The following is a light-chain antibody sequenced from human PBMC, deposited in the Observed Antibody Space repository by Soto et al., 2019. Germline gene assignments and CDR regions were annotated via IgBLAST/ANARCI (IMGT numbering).Light chain of an antibody. V-gene: IGKV3-20*01. J-gene: IGKJ1*01. CDR1: QSVSSSY. CDR3: QQYGSSRWT. CDR2: GAS. Sequence: EIVLTQSPGTLSLSPGERATLSCRASQSVSSSYLAWYQQKPGQAPRLLIYGASSRATGSSDRFSGSGSGTDFTLTITRLEPEDFAVYYCQQYGSSRWTFGQGTKVEIK.